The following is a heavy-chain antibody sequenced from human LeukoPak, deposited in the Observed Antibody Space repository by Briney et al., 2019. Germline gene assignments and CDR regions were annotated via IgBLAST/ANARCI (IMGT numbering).Heavy chain of an antibody. CDR1: GGSISSYY. CDR3: ARDDYGYYADQTFDY. CDR2: IYTSGST. J-gene: IGHJ4*02. V-gene: IGHV4-4*07. Sequence: PSETLSLTCTVSGGSISSYYWSWIRRPAGKGLEWIGRIYTSGSTNYNPSLKSRVTMSVDTSKNQFSLKLSSVTAADTAVYYCARDDYGYYADQTFDYWGQGTLVTVSS. D-gene: IGHD4-17*01.